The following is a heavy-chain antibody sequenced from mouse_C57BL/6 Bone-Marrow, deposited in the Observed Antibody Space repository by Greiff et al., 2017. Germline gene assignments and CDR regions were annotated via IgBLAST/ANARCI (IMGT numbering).Heavy chain of an antibody. CDR1: GFTFSSYG. V-gene: IGHV5-6*02. CDR2: ISSGGSYT. CDR3: ARREVTRDFEV. J-gene: IGHJ1*03. Sequence: EVMLVESGGDLVKPGGSLKLSCAASGFTFSSYGMSWVRQTPDKRLEWVATISSGGSYTYYPDSVKGRFTISRDNAKNTLYLQMSSLKSEDTAMYYCARREVTRDFEVGGTGTTVTVSS. D-gene: IGHD2-2*01.